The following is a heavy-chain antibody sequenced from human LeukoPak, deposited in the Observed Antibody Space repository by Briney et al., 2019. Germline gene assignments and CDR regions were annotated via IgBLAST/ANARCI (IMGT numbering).Heavy chain of an antibody. V-gene: IGHV3-48*03. CDR3: ARGPWDYVWGSYRYRSGY. J-gene: IGHJ4*02. D-gene: IGHD3-16*02. CDR1: GFTFSSYE. Sequence: GGSLRLSCAASGFTFSSYEMNWVRQAPGKGLEWVSYISSSGSTIYYADSVKGLFTISRDNSKNTLYLQMNSLRAEDTAVYYCARGPWDYVWGSYRYRSGYWGQGTLVTVSS. CDR2: ISSSGSTI.